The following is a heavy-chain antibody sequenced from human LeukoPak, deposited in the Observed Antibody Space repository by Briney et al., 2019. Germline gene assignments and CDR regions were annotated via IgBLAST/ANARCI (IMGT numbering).Heavy chain of an antibody. CDR3: ARLFNSGSYYSFDY. D-gene: IGHD1-26*01. J-gene: IGHJ4*02. CDR2: INNSGTRT. CDR1: GITIRNYG. Sequence: PGGTLRLSCAASGITIRNYGMTWVRQAPGRGLQWVSSINNSGTRTFYEDSVRGRFTISRDDSKNTLYLQMNSLRAEDTAVYYCARLFNSGSYYSFDYWGQGTLVTVSS. V-gene: IGHV3-23*05.